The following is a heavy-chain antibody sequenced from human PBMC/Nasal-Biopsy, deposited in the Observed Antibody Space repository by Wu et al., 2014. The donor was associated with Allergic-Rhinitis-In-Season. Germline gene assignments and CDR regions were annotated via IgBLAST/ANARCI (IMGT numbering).Heavy chain of an antibody. CDR3: ARGSNSCFDI. Sequence: AISGDSVSSKSAYWNWIRQSPSRGLEWLGRTYYKSEWYYDYAASVKSRVTISPDTSKNQFSLQLDSVTPEDTAVYFCARGSNSCFDIWGQGTMVTVSS. J-gene: IGHJ3*02. V-gene: IGHV6-1*01. CDR1: GDSVSSKSAY. D-gene: IGHD2-2*01. CDR2: TYYKSEWYY.